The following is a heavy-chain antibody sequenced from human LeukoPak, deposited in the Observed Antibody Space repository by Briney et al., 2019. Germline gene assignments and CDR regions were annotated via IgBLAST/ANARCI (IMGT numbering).Heavy chain of an antibody. CDR3: ARSSSTGHFDY. CDR2: ISAYNGNT. D-gene: IGHD6-6*01. CDR1: GYTFTSYG. J-gene: IGHJ4*02. V-gene: IGHV1-18*01. Sequence: VASVKVSCKASGYTFTSYGISWVRQAPGQGLEWMGWISAYNGNTNYAQKFQGRVTMTRDTSTSTVYMELSSLRSEDTAVYYCARSSSTGHFDYWGQGTLVTVSS.